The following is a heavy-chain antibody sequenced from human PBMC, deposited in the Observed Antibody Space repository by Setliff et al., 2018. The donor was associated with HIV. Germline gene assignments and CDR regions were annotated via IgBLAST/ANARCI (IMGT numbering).Heavy chain of an antibody. V-gene: IGHV4-61*09. CDR2: IYTSGST. CDR3: ATLHSSGWPYYSDY. D-gene: IGHD6-19*01. Sequence: SETLSLTCTVSGGSISSGSYYWSWIRQPAGKGLEWIGHIYTSGSTNYNPSLKSRVTISVDTSKNQFSLKLSSVTAADTAVYYCATLHSSGWPYYSDYWGQGILVTVSS. J-gene: IGHJ4*02. CDR1: GGSISSGSYY.